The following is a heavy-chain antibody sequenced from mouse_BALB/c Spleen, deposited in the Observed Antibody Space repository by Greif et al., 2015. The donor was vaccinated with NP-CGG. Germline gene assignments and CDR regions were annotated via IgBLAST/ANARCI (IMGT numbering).Heavy chain of an antibody. V-gene: IGHV1-66*01. CDR3: AGDYDNWFAY. J-gene: IGHJ3*01. CDR2: IFPGSGNT. D-gene: IGHD2-4*01. CDR1: GYSFTSYY. Sequence: QVQLQQSGPELVKPGASVKISCKASGYSFTSYYIHWVKQRPGQGLEWIGWIFPGSGNTKYNEKFKGKATLTADTSSSTAYMQLSSLTSEDSAVYFCAGDYDNWFAYWGQGTLVTVSA.